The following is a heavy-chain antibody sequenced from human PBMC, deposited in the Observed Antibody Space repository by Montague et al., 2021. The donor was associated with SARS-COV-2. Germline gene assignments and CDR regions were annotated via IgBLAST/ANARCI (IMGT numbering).Heavy chain of an antibody. CDR1: GDSVKTNLCY. CDR2: IYYTWTT. J-gene: IGHJ4*02. CDR3: ANADRCSSGSCYSPFDS. D-gene: IGHD2-15*01. V-gene: IGHV4-39*01. Sequence: SETLSLTCTVSGDSVKTNLCYWGWFRQPPGKGLAWIGNIYYTWTTYYKPSLKSRVTISVDTSRNQFSLKLTSVTAADTAVYYCANADRCSSGSCYSPFDSWGQGSLVTVSS.